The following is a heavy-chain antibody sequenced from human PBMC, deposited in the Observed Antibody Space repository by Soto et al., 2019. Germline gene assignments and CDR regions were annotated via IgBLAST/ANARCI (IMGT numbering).Heavy chain of an antibody. CDR2: IYPGDSDT. V-gene: IGHV5-51*01. Sequence: LKISCKGSGYSFTSYWIGWVRQMPGKGLEWMGIIYPGDSDTRYSPSFQGQVTISADKSISTAYLQWSSLKASDTAMYYCARQAVTIYYGMDVWGQGTTVTVSS. D-gene: IGHD4-17*01. CDR1: GYSFTSYW. CDR3: ARQAVTIYYGMDV. J-gene: IGHJ6*02.